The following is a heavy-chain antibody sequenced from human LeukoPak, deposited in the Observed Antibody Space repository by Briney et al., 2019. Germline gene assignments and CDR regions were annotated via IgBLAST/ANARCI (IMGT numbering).Heavy chain of an antibody. Sequence: SETLSLTCAVYGGFFSGYYWSWIRQPPGKGLEWIGEINHSGSTNYNPSLKSRVTISVDTSKNQFSLKLSSVTAADTAVYYCARDLVLLWFGGRQDAFDIWGQGTMVTVSS. CDR3: ARDLVLLWFGGRQDAFDI. J-gene: IGHJ3*02. D-gene: IGHD3-10*01. V-gene: IGHV4-34*01. CDR2: INHSGST. CDR1: GGFFSGYY.